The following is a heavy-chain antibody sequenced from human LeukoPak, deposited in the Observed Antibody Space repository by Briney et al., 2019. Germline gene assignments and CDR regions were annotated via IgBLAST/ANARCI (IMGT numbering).Heavy chain of an antibody. CDR1: GGSITGSY. CDR2: IYYTGST. Sequence: SETLSLTCTVSGGSITGSYWSWLRQPPGKGLEYIGYIYYTGSTNYNPSLKSRVTVSVDTSKNQFSLKLTSVTAADTAVYYCATAGPISGRHNYFDSWGQGTLVTVSS. CDR3: ATAGPISGRHNYFDS. J-gene: IGHJ4*02. V-gene: IGHV4-59*01. D-gene: IGHD3-10*01.